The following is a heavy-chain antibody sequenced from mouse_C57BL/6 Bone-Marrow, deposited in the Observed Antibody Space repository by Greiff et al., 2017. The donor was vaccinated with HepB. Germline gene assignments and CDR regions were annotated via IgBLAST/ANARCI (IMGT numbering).Heavy chain of an antibody. D-gene: IGHD2-14*01. CDR2: INTGGTYT. CDR1: GFTFSTSG. V-gene: IGHV5-6*01. CDR3: TRDRFDYCFDY. Sequence: EVKLVESGGDLVKPGGSLKLSCVASGFTFSTSGMSWVRQTPDKRLEWVATINTGGTYTYYPASVKGRFTISKDTAKNTLLLQMNSLKSEDSAIYYCTRDRFDYCFDYWGQGTTLTVTS. J-gene: IGHJ2*01.